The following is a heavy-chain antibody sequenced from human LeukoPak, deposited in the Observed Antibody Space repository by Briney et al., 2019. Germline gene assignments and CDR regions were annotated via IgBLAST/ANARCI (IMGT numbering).Heavy chain of an antibody. CDR2: IYTSGSA. CDR3: ARVYYDFWSGEVPGWFDP. Sequence: SETLSLACTVSGGSISSGSYYWSWIRQPAGKGLEWIGRIYTSGSAHYNPSLTSRVTLSVDTSKNQFSLKLSSVTAADTAVYYCARVYYDFWSGEVPGWFDPWGQGTLVTVSS. D-gene: IGHD3-3*01. CDR1: GGSISSGSYY. V-gene: IGHV4-61*02. J-gene: IGHJ5*02.